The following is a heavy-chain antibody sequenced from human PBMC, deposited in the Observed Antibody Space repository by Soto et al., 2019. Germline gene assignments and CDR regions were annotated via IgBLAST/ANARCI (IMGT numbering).Heavy chain of an antibody. CDR2: INSDGSST. CDR1: GFTFSSYW. V-gene: IGHV3-74*01. CDR3: ACPEKRDAFDI. Sequence: EVQLVESGGGLVQPGGSLRLSCAASGFTFSSYWMHWVRQAPGKGLVWVSRINSDGSSTSYEDSVKGRFTISRDNAKNTLYLLMNRLRAEDTAVYYCACPEKRDAFDIWGQGTMVTVSS. J-gene: IGHJ3*02.